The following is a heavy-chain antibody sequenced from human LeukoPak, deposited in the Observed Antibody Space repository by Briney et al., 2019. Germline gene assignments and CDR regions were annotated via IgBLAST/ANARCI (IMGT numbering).Heavy chain of an antibody. CDR3: ARPLDENFAESLYFQH. J-gene: IGHJ1*01. D-gene: IGHD3-10*01. V-gene: IGHV1-8*01. CDR1: GYTFTSYD. Sequence: ASVNVSCKASGYTFTSYDINWVRQATGQGLEWVGWMNLNSGNTGYAQKFQGRVTMTRNTPISTAYMELSSLKSEDTAVYYCARPLDENFAESLYFQHWGQGTLVTVSS. CDR2: MNLNSGNT.